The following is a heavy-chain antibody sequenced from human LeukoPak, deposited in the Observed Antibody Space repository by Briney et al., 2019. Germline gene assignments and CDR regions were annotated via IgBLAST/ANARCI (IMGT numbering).Heavy chain of an antibody. CDR1: GFTFSNYW. J-gene: IGHJ4*02. D-gene: IGHD1-26*01. CDR3: ASNSGLTYFDY. CDR2: IYSGGST. Sequence: GGSLRLSCAASGFTFSNYWMTWVRQAPGKGLEWVSVIYSGGSTYYADSVKGRFTISRDNSKNTLYLQMNSLRAEDTAVYYCASNSGLTYFDYWGQGTLVTVSS. V-gene: IGHV3-53*01.